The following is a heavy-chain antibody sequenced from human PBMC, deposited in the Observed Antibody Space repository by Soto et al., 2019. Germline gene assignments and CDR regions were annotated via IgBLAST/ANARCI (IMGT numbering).Heavy chain of an antibody. D-gene: IGHD3-10*01. CDR1: RVSIISYN. V-gene: IGHV4-59*08. CDR2: IYYSGST. Sequence: PSVTLSLTCDLRRVSIISYNWRWIQQPPGKGLEWIGYIYYSGSTNYNPSLKSRVTISVDTSKNQFSLKLNSMTAADTAVYYCARHNYGSGSTYFDYWGQGTLVTVS. CDR3: ARHNYGSGSTYFDY. J-gene: IGHJ4*02.